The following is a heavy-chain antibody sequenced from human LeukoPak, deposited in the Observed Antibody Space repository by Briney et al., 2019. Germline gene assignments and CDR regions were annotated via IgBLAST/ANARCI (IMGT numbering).Heavy chain of an antibody. CDR3: ARDFIAAAGTASTSAWYYYGMDV. CDR1: GFTVSSNY. V-gene: IGHV3-53*04. J-gene: IGHJ6*02. Sequence: GGSPRLSCAASGFTVSSNYMSWVRQAPGKGLEWVSVIYSGGSTYYADSVKGRFTISRHNSKNTLYLQMNSLRAEDTAVYYCARDFIAAAGTASTSAWYYYGMDVWGQGTTVTVSS. CDR2: IYSGGST. D-gene: IGHD6-13*01.